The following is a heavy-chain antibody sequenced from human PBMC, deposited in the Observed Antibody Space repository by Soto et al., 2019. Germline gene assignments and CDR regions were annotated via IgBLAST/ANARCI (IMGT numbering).Heavy chain of an antibody. CDR2: ISYDGSNK. CDR1: GFTFSSYG. D-gene: IGHD3-10*01. Sequence: ESGGGVVQPGRSLRLSCAASGFTFSSYGMHWVRQAPGKGLEWVAVISYDGSNKYYADSVKGRFTISRDNSKNTLYLQMNSLRAEDTAVYYCAKDQGGGLVRGVITDYWGQGTLVTVSS. CDR3: AKDQGGGLVRGVITDY. J-gene: IGHJ4*02. V-gene: IGHV3-30*18.